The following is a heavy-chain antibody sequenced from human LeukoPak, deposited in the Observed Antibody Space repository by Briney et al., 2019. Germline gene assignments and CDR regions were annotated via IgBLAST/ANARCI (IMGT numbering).Heavy chain of an antibody. CDR3: AKDFSGLKYDSSGYLGIH. CDR1: GGTFSSYA. J-gene: IGHJ4*02. D-gene: IGHD3-22*01. CDR2: IIPIFGTA. V-gene: IGHV1-69*13. Sequence: SVKVSCKASGGTFSSYAISWVRQAPGQGLEWMGGIIPIFGTANYAQKFQGRVTITADESTSTAYMELSSLRSEDTAVYYCAKDFSGLKYDSSGYLGIHWGQGTLVTVSS.